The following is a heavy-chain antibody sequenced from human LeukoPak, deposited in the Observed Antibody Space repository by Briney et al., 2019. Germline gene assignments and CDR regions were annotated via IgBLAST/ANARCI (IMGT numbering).Heavy chain of an antibody. CDR3: ARGTKVGADTRGDTFEI. D-gene: IGHD1-26*01. J-gene: IGHJ3*02. V-gene: IGHV1-2*02. CDR1: GYTFIGYY. CDR2: INPNSGGT. Sequence: ASVKVSCKASGYTFIGYYIHWVRQAPGQGLEWMGWINPNSGGTKYAQKFQGRVTMTRDTSINTVYMELSADDTAVYYCARGTKVGADTRGDTFEIWGQGTMVTVSP.